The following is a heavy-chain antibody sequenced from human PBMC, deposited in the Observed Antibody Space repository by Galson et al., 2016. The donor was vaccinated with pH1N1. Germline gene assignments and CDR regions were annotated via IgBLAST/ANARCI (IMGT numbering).Heavy chain of an antibody. CDR2: ITPTDGST. V-gene: IGHV1-46*04. CDR1: GYSFTRYY. D-gene: IGHD2-21*02. J-gene: IGHJ3*02. CDR3: ARDPSYCGGDCYLGGAFDI. Sequence: SVKVSCKASGYSFTRYYVHWVLQAPGQGLEWMGIITPTDGSTRYAQKLQGRVAMTRDTSTSTVYMELSSLRSEDRAVYYCARDPSYCGGDCYLGGAFDIWGQGTMVTVSS.